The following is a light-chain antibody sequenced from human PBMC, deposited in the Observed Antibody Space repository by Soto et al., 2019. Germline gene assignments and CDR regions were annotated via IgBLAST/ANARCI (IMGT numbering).Light chain of an antibody. Sequence: DIQLTQSPSSVSASVEDRVTITCRASQDITSWLAWYQQKPGKAPKLLIYAASSLQSGVPSRFSGSESGTDFTLTISSLQPEDFAVYYCQQRSNWPPITFGQGTRLEIK. V-gene: IGKV1-12*01. J-gene: IGKJ5*01. CDR1: QDITSW. CDR2: AAS. CDR3: QQRSNWPPIT.